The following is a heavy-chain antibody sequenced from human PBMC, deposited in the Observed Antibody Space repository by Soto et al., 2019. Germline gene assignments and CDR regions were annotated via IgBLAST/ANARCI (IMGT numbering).Heavy chain of an antibody. Sequence: SLRLSCAASGFTFSSYAMHWVRQAPGKGLEWVAVISYDGSNKYYADSVKGRFTISRDNSKNTLYLQMNSLRAEDTAVYYCARDPLWGTAMVLWYFDLWGRGTLVTV. CDR3: ARDPLWGTAMVLWYFDL. J-gene: IGHJ2*01. D-gene: IGHD5-18*01. V-gene: IGHV3-30-3*01. CDR2: ISYDGSNK. CDR1: GFTFSSYA.